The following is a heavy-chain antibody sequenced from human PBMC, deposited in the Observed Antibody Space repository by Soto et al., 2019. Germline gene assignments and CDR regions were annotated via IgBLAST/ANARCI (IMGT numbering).Heavy chain of an antibody. CDR1: GGSFSGYY. Sequence: QVQLQQGGAGLLKPSETLSLTCAVYGGSFSGYYWSWIRQPPGKGLEWIGEINHSGSTNYNPSLKSRVTISVDTSKNQCSLKLSSVTAADTAVYYCARGPDIVVVPAARLSDYWGQGTLVTVSS. CDR2: INHSGST. D-gene: IGHD2-2*01. V-gene: IGHV4-34*01. J-gene: IGHJ4*02. CDR3: ARGPDIVVVPAARLSDY.